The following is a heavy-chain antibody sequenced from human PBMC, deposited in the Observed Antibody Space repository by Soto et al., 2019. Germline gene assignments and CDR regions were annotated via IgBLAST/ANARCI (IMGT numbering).Heavy chain of an antibody. V-gene: IGHV3-21*01. CDR1: GFTFSSYS. CDR2: ISSSSSYI. CDR3: ARGPFRSPRTNWFDP. J-gene: IGHJ5*02. Sequence: PGGSLRLSCAASGFTFSSYSMNWVRQAPGKGLEWVSSISSSSSYIYYADSVKGRFTISRDNAKNSLYLQMNSLRAEDTAVYYCARGPFRSPRTNWFDPWGQGTLVTVSS.